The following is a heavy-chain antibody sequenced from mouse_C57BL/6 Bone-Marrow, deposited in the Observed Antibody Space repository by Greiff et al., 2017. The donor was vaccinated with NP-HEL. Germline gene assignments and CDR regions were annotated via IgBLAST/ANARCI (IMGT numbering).Heavy chain of an antibody. J-gene: IGHJ2*01. CDR1: GYSFTSYY. CDR2: IYPGSGNT. V-gene: IGHV1-66*01. Sequence: VKLMESGPELVKPGASVKISCKASGYSFTSYYIHWVKQRPGQGLEWIGWIYPGSGNTKYNEKFKGKATLTADTSSSTAYMQLSSLTSEDSAVYYCARGTTVPLDYWGQGTTLTVSS. CDR3: ARGTTVPLDY. D-gene: IGHD1-1*01.